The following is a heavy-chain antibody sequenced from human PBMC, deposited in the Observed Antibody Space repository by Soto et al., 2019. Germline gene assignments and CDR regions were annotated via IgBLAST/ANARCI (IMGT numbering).Heavy chain of an antibody. CDR3: ARLPGDF. CDR2: IYHSGIA. D-gene: IGHD3-10*01. V-gene: IGHV4-38-2*02. CDR1: GFAITRGYS. J-gene: IGHJ4*02. Sequence: SETLSLTCTVSGFAITRGYSWAWIRRPPGKGLEWIASIYHSGIAHYNPSLQSRVTISVDTSKNQFSLTLSSVTAADTALYYCARLPGDFWGQGSLVTVSS.